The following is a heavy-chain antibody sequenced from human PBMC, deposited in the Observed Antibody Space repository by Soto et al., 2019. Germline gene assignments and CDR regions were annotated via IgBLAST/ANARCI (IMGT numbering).Heavy chain of an antibody. CDR2: IYIAGNT. Sequence: GGSLRLSCEVSGFTVSSNYVSWVRQVPGKGLEWVSVIYIAGNTYYADSVKGRFTISRDNSKSTLYLQMNSLRAEDTAVYYCAKMIFWHYFDYWGQGTLVTVSS. J-gene: IGHJ4*02. D-gene: IGHD3-9*01. CDR1: GFTVSSNY. V-gene: IGHV3-53*01. CDR3: AKMIFWHYFDY.